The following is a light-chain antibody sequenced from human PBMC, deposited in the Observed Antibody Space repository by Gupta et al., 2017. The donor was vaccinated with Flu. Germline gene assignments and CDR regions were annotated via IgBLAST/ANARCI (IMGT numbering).Light chain of an antibody. CDR2: NKA. Sequence: VVLPPSPLSLSVTLGQPASLPCRSSQSRVFSDGNSDVKWVQQRPGQSPRRRSQNKAKRDSGVPDRCSGRGSGTDCTMTIRRVEAEDGGVEDCMQGRQGLWKCGQGNKVEIK. J-gene: IGKJ1*01. V-gene: IGKV2-30*01. CDR1: QSRVFSDGNSD. CDR3: MQGRQGLWK.